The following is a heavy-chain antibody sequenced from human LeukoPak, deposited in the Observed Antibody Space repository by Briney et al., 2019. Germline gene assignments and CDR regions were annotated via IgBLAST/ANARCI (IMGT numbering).Heavy chain of an antibody. CDR3: ASPSGSYPDGFDY. CDR1: GFTVSSNY. Sequence: GGSLRLSCAASGFTVSSNYMSWVRQAPGKGLEWVSVIYSGGSTYYADSVKGRFTISRDNSKNTLYLQMNSLRAEDTAVYYCASPSGSYPDGFDYWGQGTLVTVSS. J-gene: IGHJ4*02. CDR2: IYSGGST. V-gene: IGHV3-53*01. D-gene: IGHD1-26*01.